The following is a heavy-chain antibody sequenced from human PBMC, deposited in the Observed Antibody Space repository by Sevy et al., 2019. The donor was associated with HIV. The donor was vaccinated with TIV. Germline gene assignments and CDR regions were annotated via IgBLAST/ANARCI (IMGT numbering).Heavy chain of an antibody. V-gene: IGHV3-23*01. Sequence: GGSLRLSCAASGFTFSSYAMNWVRQAPGKGLEWVSGISGSGGSGDKTNYADSVKGRFTISRDDSKNSLYLQLNSLRGENTARHYCARKYDSSGYFDYWGQGTLVTVSS. J-gene: IGHJ4*02. D-gene: IGHD3-22*01. CDR1: GFTFSSYA. CDR2: ISGSGGSGDKT. CDR3: ARKYDSSGYFDY.